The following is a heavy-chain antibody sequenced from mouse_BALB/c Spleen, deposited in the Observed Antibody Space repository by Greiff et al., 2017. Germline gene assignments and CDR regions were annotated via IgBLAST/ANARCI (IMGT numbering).Heavy chain of an antibody. V-gene: IGHV1-54*01. CDR3: ARSGLFDY. CDR1: GYAFTNYL. D-gene: IGHD3-1*01. Sequence: VKLQQSGAELVRPGTSVKVSCKASGYAFTNYLIEWVKQRPGQGLEWIGVINPGSGGTNYNEKFKGKATLTADKSSSTAYMQLSSLTSDDSAVYFCARSGLFDYWGQGTTLTVSS. CDR2: INPGSGGT. J-gene: IGHJ2*01.